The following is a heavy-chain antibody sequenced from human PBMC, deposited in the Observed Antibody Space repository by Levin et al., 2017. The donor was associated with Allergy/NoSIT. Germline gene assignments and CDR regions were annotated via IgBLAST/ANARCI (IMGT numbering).Heavy chain of an antibody. CDR3: ARGGGSSSNGMDV. CDR2: ISKYNGNT. D-gene: IGHD1-26*01. J-gene: IGHJ6*02. V-gene: IGHV1-18*03. CDR1: GYTFTSYD. Sequence: GESLKISCKASGYTFTSYDISWVRQAPGQGLEWMGWISKYNGNTNYAQKVQGRVTMTRDTSTSTAYMELRSLRSDDMAFYYCARGGGSSSNGMDVWGQGTTVSVSS.